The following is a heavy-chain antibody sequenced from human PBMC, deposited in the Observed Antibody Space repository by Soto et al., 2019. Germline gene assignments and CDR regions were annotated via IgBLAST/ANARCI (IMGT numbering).Heavy chain of an antibody. J-gene: IGHJ2*01. Sequence: SETLSLTCTVSGGSISSYYWSWIRQPPGKGLEWIGYIYYSGSTNYNPSLKSRVTISVDTSKNQFSLKLSSVTAADTAVYYCARGYCSSTSCYPSEWYFDFWGRGTLVTV. D-gene: IGHD2-2*01. CDR3: ARGYCSSTSCYPSEWYFDF. V-gene: IGHV4-59*01. CDR2: IYYSGST. CDR1: GGSISSYY.